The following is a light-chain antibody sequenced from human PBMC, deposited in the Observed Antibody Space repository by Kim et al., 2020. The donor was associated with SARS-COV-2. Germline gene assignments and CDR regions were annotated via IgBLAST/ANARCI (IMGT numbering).Light chain of an antibody. V-gene: IGKV3-20*01. Sequence: WSPGERATLSCRASQSVTSSYLAWDQQKPGQTPRLLIYGPSSRATGVPDRFSGSESGTDFTLTISRLEPEDFAVYYWQQYGISPVTFGQGTKLEI. CDR3: QQYGISPVT. CDR1: QSVTSSY. J-gene: IGKJ2*01. CDR2: GPS.